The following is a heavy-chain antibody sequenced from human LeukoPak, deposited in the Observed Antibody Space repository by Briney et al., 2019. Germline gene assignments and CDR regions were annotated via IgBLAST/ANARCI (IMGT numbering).Heavy chain of an antibody. Sequence: SETVSLNCTVYGCSTSSTNYYWRWIRQPPGKGLEWIGSSDYTGCTYYRPSLKSRVTKSVYTSQNQFCLKVNDVTAADTAVYYCARGPYSGRSHYYFDYWGQGILVTVSS. J-gene: IGHJ4*02. CDR2: SDYTGCT. V-gene: IGHV4-39*07. D-gene: IGHD6-19*01. CDR3: ARGPYSGRSHYYFDY. CDR1: GCSTSSTNYY.